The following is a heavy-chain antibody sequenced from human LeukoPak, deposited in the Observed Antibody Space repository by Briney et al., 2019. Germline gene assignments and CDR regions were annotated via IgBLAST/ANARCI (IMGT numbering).Heavy chain of an antibody. CDR3: ARRRCISTSCTNWFDP. Sequence: ASVKVSCKASGYTFTSYDINWVRQATGQGLEWMGWMNPNSGNTGYAQKFQGRVTMTRNTSISTAYMELSSLRSEDTAVYYCARRRCISTSCTNWFDPWGQGTPVTVSS. J-gene: IGHJ5*02. D-gene: IGHD2-2*01. V-gene: IGHV1-8*01. CDR1: GYTFTSYD. CDR2: MNPNSGNT.